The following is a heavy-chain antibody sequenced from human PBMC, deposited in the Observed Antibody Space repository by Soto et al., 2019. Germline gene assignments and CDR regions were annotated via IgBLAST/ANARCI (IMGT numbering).Heavy chain of an antibody. CDR3: AKDGYCTSTSCSTNWFDP. Sequence: PWGSLRLSCAASGFTFSSYAMSWVRQAPGKGLEWVSAISGSGGSTYYADSVKGRFTISRDNSKNTLYLQMSSLRAEDTAVYYCAKDGYCTSTSCSTNWFDPWGQGTLVTVSS. J-gene: IGHJ5*02. V-gene: IGHV3-23*01. CDR1: GFTFSSYA. CDR2: ISGSGGST. D-gene: IGHD2-2*03.